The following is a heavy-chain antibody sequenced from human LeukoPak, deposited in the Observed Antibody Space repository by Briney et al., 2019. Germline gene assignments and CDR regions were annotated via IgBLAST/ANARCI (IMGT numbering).Heavy chain of an antibody. CDR1: VGTFSSYT. CDR3: ARDGVVVPAAIGPYWFDP. Sequence: SVKVSCKASVGTFSSYTISLVRQAPGQGREWMGMIIPILGIANYAQKFQGRVTITADKSTSTAYMQLSSVRSEDPAVYYGARDGVVVPAAIGPYWFDPWGQGTLVTVSS. V-gene: IGHV1-69*04. J-gene: IGHJ5*02. D-gene: IGHD2-2*01. CDR2: IIPILGIA.